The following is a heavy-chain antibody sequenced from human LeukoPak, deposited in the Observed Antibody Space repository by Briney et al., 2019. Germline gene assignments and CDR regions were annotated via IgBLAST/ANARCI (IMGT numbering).Heavy chain of an antibody. Sequence: ASVKVSCKASGYTFTGYYMHWVRQAPGQGLAWMGWINPNSGCTNYAQKFQGRVTMTRDTSISTAYMELSRLRSDDTAVYYCARVKMAGTTYNWFDPWGQGTLVTVSS. CDR3: ARVKMAGTTYNWFDP. CDR2: INPNSGCT. D-gene: IGHD1-7*01. J-gene: IGHJ5*02. CDR1: GYTFTGYY. V-gene: IGHV1-2*02.